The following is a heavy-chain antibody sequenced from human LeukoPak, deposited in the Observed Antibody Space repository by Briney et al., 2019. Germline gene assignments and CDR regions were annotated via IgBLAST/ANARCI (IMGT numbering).Heavy chain of an antibody. CDR1: GYTLTELS. Sequence: ASVKVSCKVSGYTLTELSMHWVRQAPGKGLEWMGGFDPEDGETIYEQKFQGRVTMTEDTSTDTAYMELSSLRSEDTAVYYCATRSVGVDSSGYPFDYWGQGTLVTVSS. D-gene: IGHD3-22*01. CDR3: ATRSVGVDSSGYPFDY. V-gene: IGHV1-24*01. J-gene: IGHJ4*02. CDR2: FDPEDGET.